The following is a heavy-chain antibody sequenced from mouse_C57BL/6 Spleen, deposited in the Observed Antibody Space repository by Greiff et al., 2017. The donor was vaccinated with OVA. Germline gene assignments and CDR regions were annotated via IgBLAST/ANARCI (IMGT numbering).Heavy chain of an antibody. V-gene: IGHV5-16*01. J-gene: IGHJ2*01. CDR2: INYDGSST. CDR1: GFTFSDYY. D-gene: IGHD1-1*01. CDR3: ARDRGTTVFDY. Sequence: DVMLVESEGGFVQPGSSMKLSCTASGFTFSDYYMAWVRQVPEKGLEWVANINYDGSSTYYLDSLKSRFIISRDNAKNILYLQMSSLKSEDTATYYCARDRGTTVFDYWGQGTTLTVSS.